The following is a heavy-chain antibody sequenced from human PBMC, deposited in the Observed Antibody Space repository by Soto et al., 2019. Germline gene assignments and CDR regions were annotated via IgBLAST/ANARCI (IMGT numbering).Heavy chain of an antibody. J-gene: IGHJ4*02. V-gene: IGHV3-15*07. CDR1: GFTLSDAW. Sequence: GGSLRLSCAVSGFTLSDAWMNWVRQAPGKGLEWVGRSKIKRDGGTSEYAAPVKGRFTISRDDSKNTLYLQMNSQEIEDTSMYYGTTEGGNSGTYWGLGYWGQGTLVTVSS. D-gene: IGHD1-26*01. CDR3: TTEGGNSGTYWGLGY. CDR2: SKIKRDGGTS.